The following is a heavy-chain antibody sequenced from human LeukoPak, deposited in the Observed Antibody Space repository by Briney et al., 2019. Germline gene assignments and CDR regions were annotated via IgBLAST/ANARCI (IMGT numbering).Heavy chain of an antibody. D-gene: IGHD3-16*02. Sequence: SETLSLTCDVSGGSIDSTNWWNWVRQPPGKGLEWIGEIHHDGRINYNPSLRSRVTLSVDRSKNQFSLRLNSVTAADTAMYYCARSHDHLWGNYPDYWGQGTLVTVSS. V-gene: IGHV4/OR15-8*01. CDR1: GGSIDSTNW. CDR3: ARSHDHLWGNYPDY. CDR2: IHHDGRI. J-gene: IGHJ4*02.